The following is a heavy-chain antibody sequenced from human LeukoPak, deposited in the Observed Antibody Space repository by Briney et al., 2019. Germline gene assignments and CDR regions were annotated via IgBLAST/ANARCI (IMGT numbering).Heavy chain of an antibody. CDR2: ISYSGST. CDR1: GGSISDDPFY. V-gene: IGHV4-31*03. J-gene: IGHJ4*02. CDR3: AKYSGDPYIAAAGIFN. Sequence: PSETLSLTCTVSGGSISDDPFYWSWIRQHPGKGLEWIGYISYSGSTYYNPSLKSRVTMSLDTSQIQFSLRLTSVTAEDTAVYYCAKYSGDPYIAAAGIFNWGQGTLVTVSS. D-gene: IGHD6-13*01.